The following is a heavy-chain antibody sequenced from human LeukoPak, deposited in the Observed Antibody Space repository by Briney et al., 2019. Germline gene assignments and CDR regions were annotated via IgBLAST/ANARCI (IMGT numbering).Heavy chain of an antibody. CDR3: ARHTVVISWFDP. CDR1: GGSISSSSYY. V-gene: IGHV4-39*01. Sequence: SETLSLTCTVSGGSISSSSYYWGWIRQPPGKGLEWIGSIYYSGSTYYNPSLKSRVTISVDTSKNQFSLKLSSVTAADTAVYYCARHTVVISWFDPWGQGTLVTVSS. D-gene: IGHD4-23*01. CDR2: IYYSGST. J-gene: IGHJ5*02.